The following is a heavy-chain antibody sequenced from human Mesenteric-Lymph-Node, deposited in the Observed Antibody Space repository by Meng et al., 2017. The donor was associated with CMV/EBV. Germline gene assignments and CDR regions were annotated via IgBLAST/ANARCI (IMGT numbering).Heavy chain of an antibody. CDR2: INPNSGGT. CDR1: GYTFTGYY. J-gene: IGHJ4*02. CDR3: ARDARAEDFVY. V-gene: IGHV1-2*02. Sequence: ASVKVSCKASGYTFTGYYMHWVRQAPGQGLEWMGWINPNSGGTNYAQKFQGRVTMTRDTSTSTVYMELSSLRSEDTAVYYCARDARAEDFVYWGQGTLVTVSS.